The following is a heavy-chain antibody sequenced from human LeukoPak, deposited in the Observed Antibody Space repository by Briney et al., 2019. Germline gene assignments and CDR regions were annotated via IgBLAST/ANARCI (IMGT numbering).Heavy chain of an antibody. CDR3: AKGRGYGYGKYFDY. CDR2: ISGSGGST. J-gene: IGHJ4*02. Sequence: TGGSLRLSCAASGFTFSSYAMSWVRQAPGKGLEWVSAISGSGGSTYYADSVKGRFTISRDNSKNTLYLQMNSLRAEDTAVYYCAKGRGYGYGKYFDYWGQGTLVTVSS. CDR1: GFTFSSYA. V-gene: IGHV3-23*01. D-gene: IGHD5-18*01.